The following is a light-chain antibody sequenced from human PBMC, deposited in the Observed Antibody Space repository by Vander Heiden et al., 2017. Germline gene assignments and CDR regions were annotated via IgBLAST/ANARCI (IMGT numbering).Light chain of an antibody. CDR3: QSYDDGLSTYV. CDR2: GAT. Sequence: QPVLTQPPSVSAAPGQWITMSWTGNRSNVGASFDLHWYQQPPGAAPKLVIYGATNRPSGVPDRFSGSKSGASASLAITGLQADDEADYYCQSYDDGLSTYVFGSGTKVTVL. V-gene: IGLV1-40*01. CDR1: RSNVGASFD. J-gene: IGLJ1*01.